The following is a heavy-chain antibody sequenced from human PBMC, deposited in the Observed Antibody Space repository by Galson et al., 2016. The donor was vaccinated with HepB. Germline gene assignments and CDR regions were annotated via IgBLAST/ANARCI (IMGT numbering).Heavy chain of an antibody. CDR3: AKEPQLHEFEN. CDR2: IKQDAGKR. J-gene: IGHJ4*02. V-gene: IGHV3-23*01. D-gene: IGHD5-24*01. Sequence: SLRLSCAASGFTFTNHSMTWVRQAPGKGLEWVATIKQDAGKRYYADSVEGRFTISRDNAKNTLYLQMNSLRTEDTAVYYYAKEPQLHEFENWGQGTSVTVSS. CDR1: GFTFTNHS.